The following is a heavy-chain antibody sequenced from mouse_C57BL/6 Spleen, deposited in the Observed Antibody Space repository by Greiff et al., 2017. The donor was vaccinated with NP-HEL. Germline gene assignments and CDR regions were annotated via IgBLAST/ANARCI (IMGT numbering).Heavy chain of an antibody. J-gene: IGHJ3*01. D-gene: IGHD1-1*01. CDR1: GYTFTDYN. CDR2: INPNNGGT. V-gene: IGHV1-22*01. CDR3: ARAYGSSGGFAY. Sequence: EVQLQQSGPELVKPGASVKMSCKASGYTFTDYNMHWVKQSHGKSLVWIGYINPNNGGTSYNQKFKGKATLTVNKSSSTAYIELRSLTSEDSAVYYCARAYGSSGGFAYWGQGTLVTVSA.